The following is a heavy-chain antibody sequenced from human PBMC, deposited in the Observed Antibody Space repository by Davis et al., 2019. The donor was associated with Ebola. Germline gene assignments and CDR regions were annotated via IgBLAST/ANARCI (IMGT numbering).Heavy chain of an antibody. CDR2: ITHSGST. CDR1: GGSFSGYY. J-gene: IGHJ6*02. CDR3: ARGWSGYSFYYYYGMDV. D-gene: IGHD3-3*01. Sequence: MPSETLSLTCAVYGGSFSGYYWSWIRQPPGKGLEWIGEITHSGSTNYNPSLKSRVTISVDTSKNQFSLKLSSVTAADTAVYYCARGWSGYSFYYYYGMDVWGQGTTVTVSS. V-gene: IGHV4-34*01.